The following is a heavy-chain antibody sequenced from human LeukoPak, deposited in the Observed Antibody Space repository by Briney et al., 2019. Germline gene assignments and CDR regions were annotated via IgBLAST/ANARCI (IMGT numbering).Heavy chain of an antibody. D-gene: IGHD3-10*01. Sequence: VSVKVSCKASGYTFTSYDINWVRQATGQGLEWMGWMNPNSGNTGYAQKFQGRVTMTRNTSISTAYMELSSLRSEDTAVYYCARVTYYYGSGSYYTSDYWGQGTLVTVSS. V-gene: IGHV1-8*01. CDR2: MNPNSGNT. CDR1: GYTFTSYD. J-gene: IGHJ4*02. CDR3: ARVTYYYGSGSYYTSDY.